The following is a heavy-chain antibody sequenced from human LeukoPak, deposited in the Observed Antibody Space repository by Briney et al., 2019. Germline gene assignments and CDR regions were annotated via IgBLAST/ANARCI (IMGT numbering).Heavy chain of an antibody. CDR2: ISAYNGNT. CDR1: GYTFTSYG. J-gene: IGHJ3*02. D-gene: IGHD2-15*01. Sequence: GASVKVSCKASGYTFTSYGIRWVRQAPGQGLEWMGWISAYNGNTNYAQKLQGRVTMTTDTSTSTAYMELRSLRSDDTAVYYCAVLVVVVAAGNDAFDIWGQGTMVTVSS. V-gene: IGHV1-18*01. CDR3: AVLVVVVAAGNDAFDI.